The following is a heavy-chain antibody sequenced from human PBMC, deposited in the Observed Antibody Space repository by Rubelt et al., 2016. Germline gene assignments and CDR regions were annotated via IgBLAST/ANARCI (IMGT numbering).Heavy chain of an antibody. D-gene: IGHD6-6*01. V-gene: IGHV3-74*01. J-gene: IGHJ4*02. Sequence: EVQLVEYGGGLVQPGGSLSLSCAASGFTFSSYWMHWVRQVPGKGLVWVSRINSDGSSTIYADSVKGRFTISRDNAKNTLYLKLNSLRAEDTAVDYCAREAYRQLNYWGQGTLVTVSS. CDR3: AREAYRQLNY. CDR1: GFTFSSYW. CDR2: INSDGSST.